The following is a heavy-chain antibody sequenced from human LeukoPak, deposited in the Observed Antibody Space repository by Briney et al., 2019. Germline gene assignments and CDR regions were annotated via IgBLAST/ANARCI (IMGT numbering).Heavy chain of an antibody. D-gene: IGHD6-13*01. Sequence: GGSLRLSCAASEFTFSSYEMNWVRQAPGKGLEWVSYISSSGRTIYYADSVKGRFTISRDNAKNSLYLQMNSLRAEDTAVYYCARLPLAAAGTMASYYGLDVWGKGTTVTVSS. CDR2: ISSSGRTI. CDR3: ARLPLAAAGTMASYYGLDV. CDR1: EFTFSSYE. J-gene: IGHJ6*04. V-gene: IGHV3-48*03.